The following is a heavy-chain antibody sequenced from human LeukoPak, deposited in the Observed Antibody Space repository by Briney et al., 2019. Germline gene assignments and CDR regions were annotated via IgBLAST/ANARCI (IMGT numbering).Heavy chain of an antibody. CDR2: ILSSGST. Sequence: SETLSLTCTVSGGSISNYYWNWIRQSPGKGLEWIGYILSSGSTHHNPSLTSRISLSVDTSKNQFSLKLSSVTAADTAVYYCARGSIRYFDWLSPSKFDYWGQGTLVTVSS. J-gene: IGHJ4*02. CDR1: GGSISNYY. CDR3: ARGSIRYFDWLSPSKFDY. D-gene: IGHD3-9*01. V-gene: IGHV4-59*12.